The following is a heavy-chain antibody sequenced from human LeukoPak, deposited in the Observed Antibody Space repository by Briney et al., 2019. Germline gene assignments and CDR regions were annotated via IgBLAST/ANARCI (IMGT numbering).Heavy chain of an antibody. Sequence: GRSLRLSCAASGFTFRNYAMHWVRQAPGKGLEWVAVISYDASNKFYADSVKGRFTISRDNSKNTLYLQMNSLRAEDTAMYYCARDRLTNDAFDIWGQGTMVTVSS. CDR1: GFTFRNYA. CDR3: ARDRLTNDAFDI. V-gene: IGHV3-30-3*01. CDR2: ISYDASNK. J-gene: IGHJ3*02. D-gene: IGHD2-8*01.